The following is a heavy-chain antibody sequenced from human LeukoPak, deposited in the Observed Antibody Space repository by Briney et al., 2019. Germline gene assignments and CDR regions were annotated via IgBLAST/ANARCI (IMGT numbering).Heavy chain of an antibody. CDR2: IYYSGST. D-gene: IGHD3-10*01. CDR1: GGSISSSSYY. J-gene: IGHJ4*02. V-gene: IGHV4-39*07. Sequence: SETLSLTCTVSGGSISSSSYYWGWIRQPPGTGLEWIGSIYYSGSTYYNPSLKSRVTISVDTSKNQFSLKLSSVTAADTAVYYCARDQYGSGVLWGQGTLVTVSS. CDR3: ARDQYGSGVL.